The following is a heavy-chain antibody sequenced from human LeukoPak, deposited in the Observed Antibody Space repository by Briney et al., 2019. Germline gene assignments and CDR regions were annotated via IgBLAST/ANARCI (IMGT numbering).Heavy chain of an antibody. Sequence: GASVKVSCKASGYTFTGYYMHWVRQAPGQGLEWMGRINPNSGGTNYAQKFQGRVTMTRDTSISTAYMELSRLRSDDTAVYYCARARGDYGDHYFDYWGQGTLVAVSS. CDR3: ARARGDYGDHYFDY. CDR1: GYTFTGYY. CDR2: INPNSGGT. J-gene: IGHJ4*02. V-gene: IGHV1-2*06. D-gene: IGHD4-17*01.